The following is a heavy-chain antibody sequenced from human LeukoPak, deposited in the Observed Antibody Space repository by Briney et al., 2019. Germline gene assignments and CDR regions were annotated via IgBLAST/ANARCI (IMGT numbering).Heavy chain of an antibody. D-gene: IGHD3-22*01. Sequence: PSETLSLTCTVSGGSISSSSYYWGWLRQPPGKGLEWIGSIYYSGSTYYNPSLKSRVTISVDTSKNQFSLKLSSVTAADTAVYYCARLTMILGNDYWGQGTLVTVSS. CDR2: IYYSGST. CDR3: ARLTMILGNDY. J-gene: IGHJ4*02. CDR1: GGSISSSSYY. V-gene: IGHV4-39*07.